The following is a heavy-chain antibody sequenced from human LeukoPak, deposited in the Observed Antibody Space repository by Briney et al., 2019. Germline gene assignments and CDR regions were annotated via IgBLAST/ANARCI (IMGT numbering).Heavy chain of an antibody. V-gene: IGHV3-30*02. CDR3: SKDLTSDFGGDLDP. Sequence: GGSLRLSCAAPGFTFSNYGMHWVRQAPGKGQEWVALISFDGSQKYYADSVKGRFTISRDNSKSTVYLQMNSLRVEDAAVYYCSKDLTSDFGGDLDPWGQGTLVTVSS. J-gene: IGHJ5*02. CDR2: ISFDGSQK. D-gene: IGHD3-10*01. CDR1: GFTFSNYG.